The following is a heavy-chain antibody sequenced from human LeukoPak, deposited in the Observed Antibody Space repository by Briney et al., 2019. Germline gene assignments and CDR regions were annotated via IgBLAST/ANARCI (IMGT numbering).Heavy chain of an antibody. D-gene: IGHD3-3*01. CDR1: GFTFSNAW. V-gene: IGHV3-15*01. CDR2: IYSKTDGGTT. J-gene: IGHJ3*02. CDR3: TTGFFGVVNDAFDI. Sequence: GGSLRLSCAASGFTFSNAWMNWVRQAPGRGLEWVGRIYSKTDGGTTDYAAPVKVRFTISRDDSKNTLYLKMNSLKTEDTAVYYCTTGFFGVVNDAFDIWGQGTTVTVSS.